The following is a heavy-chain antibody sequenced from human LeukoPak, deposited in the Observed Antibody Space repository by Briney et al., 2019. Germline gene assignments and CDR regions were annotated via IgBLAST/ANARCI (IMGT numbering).Heavy chain of an antibody. D-gene: IGHD2-2*02. CDR1: GGSISSYY. CDR3: ARERGAIDLSYYFDY. Sequence: MTSETLSLTCTVSGGSISSYYWSWIRQPPGKGLEWIGYISYSGSTNYNPSLKSRVTISINTSKNQFSLNLSSVTAADTAVYFWARERGAIDLSYYFDYRGQGTLVTVSS. CDR2: ISYSGST. V-gene: IGHV4-59*01. J-gene: IGHJ4*02.